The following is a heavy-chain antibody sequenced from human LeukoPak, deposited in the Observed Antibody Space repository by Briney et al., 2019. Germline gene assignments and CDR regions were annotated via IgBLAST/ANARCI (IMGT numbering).Heavy chain of an antibody. J-gene: IGHJ4*02. V-gene: IGHV1-8*01. CDR2: MNPNSGNT. Sequence: GASVNVSCKASGYSFTSYDINWVRQATGQGLEWMGWMNPNSGNTGYAQKFQGRVTMTRNTSISTAYMELSSLRSEDTAVYYCARANTYSSGLNYWGQGTLVTVSS. CDR1: GYSFTSYD. CDR3: ARANTYSSGLNY. D-gene: IGHD6-19*01.